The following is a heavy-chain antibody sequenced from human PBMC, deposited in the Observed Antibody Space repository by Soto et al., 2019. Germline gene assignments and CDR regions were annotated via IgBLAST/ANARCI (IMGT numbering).Heavy chain of an antibody. CDR3: ARSFYVILTGSLYNWFDL. J-gene: IGHJ5*02. Sequence: ASVKVSCKASGYTFTSYAMHWVRQAPGQRLEWMGWINAGNGNTKYSQKFQGRVTITRDTSASTAYMELSSLRSEDTAVYYCARSFYVILTGSLYNWFDLWGRGTLDIVSS. CDR1: GYTFTSYA. D-gene: IGHD3-9*01. CDR2: INAGNGNT. V-gene: IGHV1-3*01.